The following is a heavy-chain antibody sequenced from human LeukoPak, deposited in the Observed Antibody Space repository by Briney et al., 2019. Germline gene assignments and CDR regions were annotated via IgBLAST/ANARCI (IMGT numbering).Heavy chain of an antibody. CDR3: ARVKGSSSSRD. D-gene: IGHD6-13*01. V-gene: IGHV4-34*01. CDR2: INHSGST. J-gene: IGHJ4*02. Sequence: PSETLSLTCAVYGGSFSGYYWSWIRQPPGKGLEWIGEINHSGSTNYNPSLKSRVTISVDTSKNQVSLKLSSVTAADTAVYYCARVKGSSSSRDWGQGTLVTVSS. CDR1: GGSFSGYY.